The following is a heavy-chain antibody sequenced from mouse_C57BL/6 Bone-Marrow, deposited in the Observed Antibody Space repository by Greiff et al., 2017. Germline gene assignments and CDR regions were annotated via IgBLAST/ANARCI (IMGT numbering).Heavy chain of an antibody. V-gene: IGHV5-12*01. CDR2: ISNGGGST. Sequence: KLMESGGGLVQPGGSLKLSCAASGFTFSDYYMYWVRQTPEKRLEWVAYISNGGGSTYYPDTVKGRFTISRDNAKNTLYLQMSRLKSEDTAMYYCARGVGDEAWFAYWGQGTLVTVSA. CDR3: ARGVGDEAWFAY. J-gene: IGHJ3*01. CDR1: GFTFSDYY. D-gene: IGHD1-1*01.